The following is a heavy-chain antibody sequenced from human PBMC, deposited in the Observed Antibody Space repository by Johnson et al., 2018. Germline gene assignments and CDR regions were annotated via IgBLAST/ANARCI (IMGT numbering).Heavy chain of an antibody. CDR3: ASLVVVAANDAFDI. V-gene: IGHV3-30*14. CDR2: ISHDGSNK. D-gene: IGHD2-15*01. Sequence: VQLVESGGGVVQPGRSLRLSCEASGFTFSSYAIHWVRQAPGKGLEWVAVISHDGSNKYYADSVKGRFTISRDNSKNTLYLQMNSLRAEDTAVYYCASLVVVAANDAFDIWGQGTMVTVSS. J-gene: IGHJ3*02. CDR1: GFTFSSYA.